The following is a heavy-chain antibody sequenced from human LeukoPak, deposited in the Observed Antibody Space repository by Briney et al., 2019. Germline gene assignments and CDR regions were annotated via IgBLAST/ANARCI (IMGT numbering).Heavy chain of an antibody. Sequence: ASVKVSCKASGHTFTSYDINWVRQATGQGLEWMGWMNPNSGNTGYAQKFQGRVTITRNTSISTAYMELSSLRSEDTAVYYCARAENFMVRGVIRYWGQGTLVTVSS. CDR1: GHTFTSYD. CDR3: ARAENFMVRGVIRY. CDR2: MNPNSGNT. D-gene: IGHD3-10*01. J-gene: IGHJ4*02. V-gene: IGHV1-8*03.